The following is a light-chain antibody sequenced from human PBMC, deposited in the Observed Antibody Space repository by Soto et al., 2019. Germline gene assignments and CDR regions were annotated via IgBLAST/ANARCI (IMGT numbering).Light chain of an antibody. Sequence: DSQMTQSPSTLSASVGDRVTITCRASQSISSWLAWYQQKPGKAPKLLIYDGSSLESGVPSRFSGSGSGTEFTLTISSLQPDDFATYYCQQYNSYSPTCGQGTKVDSK. CDR3: QQYNSYSPT. CDR2: DGS. J-gene: IGKJ1*01. CDR1: QSISSW. V-gene: IGKV1-5*01.